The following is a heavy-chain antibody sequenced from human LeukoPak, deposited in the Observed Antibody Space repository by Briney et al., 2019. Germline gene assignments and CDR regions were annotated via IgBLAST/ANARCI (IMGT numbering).Heavy chain of an antibody. CDR3: ARGVVIAPQTFDY. CDR1: RGSISSYY. Sequence: SETLSLTCSVSRGSISSYYWSWIRQPAGKGLEWIGYIYYSGSTNYNPSLKSRVTISVDTSKNQFSLKLSSVTAADTAVYYCARGVVIAPQTFDYWGQGTLVTVSS. D-gene: IGHD2-21*01. CDR2: IYYSGST. V-gene: IGHV4-59*01. J-gene: IGHJ4*02.